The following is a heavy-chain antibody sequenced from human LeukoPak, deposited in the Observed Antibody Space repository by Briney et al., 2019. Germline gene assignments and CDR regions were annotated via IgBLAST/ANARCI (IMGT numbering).Heavy chain of an antibody. Sequence: PGGSLRLSCAASGFTFSSYAMSWVRQAPVKGLEWVSAISHSGGNTYYADSVKGRFTISRDNSKNTLYLQMNSLRAEDTAVYYCAKGGLLRFLEWLSHFDYWGQGTLVTVSS. J-gene: IGHJ4*02. CDR3: AKGGLLRFLEWLSHFDY. CDR2: ISHSGGNT. V-gene: IGHV3-23*01. CDR1: GFTFSSYA. D-gene: IGHD3-3*01.